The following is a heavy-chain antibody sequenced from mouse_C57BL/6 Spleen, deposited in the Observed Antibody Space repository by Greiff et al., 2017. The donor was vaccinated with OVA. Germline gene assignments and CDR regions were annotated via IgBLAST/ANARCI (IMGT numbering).Heavy chain of an antibody. CDR3: ARSLYGTFDY. V-gene: IGHV1-54*01. CDR2: INPGSGGT. J-gene: IGHJ2*01. CDR1: GYAFTNYL. D-gene: IGHD2-1*01. Sequence: QVQLVESGAELVRPGTSVKVSCKASGYAFTNYLIEWVKQRPGQGLEWIGVINPGSGGTNYNEKFKGKATLTADKSSSTAYMQLSSLTSEDSAVYFCARSLYGTFDYWGQGTTLTVSS.